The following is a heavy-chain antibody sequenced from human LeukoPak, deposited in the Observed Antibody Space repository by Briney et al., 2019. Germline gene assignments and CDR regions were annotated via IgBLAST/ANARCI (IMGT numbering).Heavy chain of an antibody. Sequence: KPGGSLRLSCAASGFTFSDYYMSWIRQAPGKWLEWVSYISSSGSTIYYADSVKGRFTISRDNAKNSLYLQMNSLRAEDTAVYYCARVISEQWLVPRGYMDVWGKGTTVTVSS. D-gene: IGHD6-19*01. CDR2: ISSSGSTI. CDR1: GFTFSDYY. J-gene: IGHJ6*03. V-gene: IGHV3-11*04. CDR3: ARVISEQWLVPRGYMDV.